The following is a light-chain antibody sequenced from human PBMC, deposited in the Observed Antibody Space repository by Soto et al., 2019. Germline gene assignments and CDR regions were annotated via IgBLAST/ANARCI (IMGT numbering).Light chain of an antibody. CDR3: ASFTTPSTRV. Sequence: QSVLTQPASVSGSPGQSITVSCTGTSSDIGFYNYVSWYQQHPGKAPKLIIYEVSNRPSGVSNRFSGSKSGNTASLTVSGLQAEDEADYYCASFTTPSTRVFGTGTKLTVL. V-gene: IGLV2-14*01. CDR2: EVS. J-gene: IGLJ1*01. CDR1: SSDIGFYNY.